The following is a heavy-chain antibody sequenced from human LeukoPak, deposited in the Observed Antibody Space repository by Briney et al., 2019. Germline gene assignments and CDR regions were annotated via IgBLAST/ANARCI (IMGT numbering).Heavy chain of an antibody. CDR2: INPSGGST. Sequence: ASVKVSCKTSGYTFTSYGISWVRQAPGQVLEWMGIINPSGGSTSYAQKFQGRVTMTRDTSTSTVYMELSSLRSEDTAVYYCARELRGRIGPGAFDIWGQGTMVTVSS. D-gene: IGHD2-15*01. J-gene: IGHJ3*02. CDR1: GYTFTSYG. V-gene: IGHV1-46*01. CDR3: ARELRGRIGPGAFDI.